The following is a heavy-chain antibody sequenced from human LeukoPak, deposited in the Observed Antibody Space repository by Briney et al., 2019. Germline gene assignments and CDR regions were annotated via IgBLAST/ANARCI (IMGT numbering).Heavy chain of an antibody. D-gene: IGHD2-2*01. CDR2: ISAYNGNT. Sequence: ASVKVSCKASGYTFTSYGISWVRQAPRQGLEWMGWISAYNGNTNYAQKLQGRVTMTTDTSTSTAYMELRSLRSDDTAVYYCARVRSDCSSTSCYVDYFDYWGQGTLVTVSS. V-gene: IGHV1-18*01. J-gene: IGHJ4*02. CDR1: GYTFTSYG. CDR3: ARVRSDCSSTSCYVDYFDY.